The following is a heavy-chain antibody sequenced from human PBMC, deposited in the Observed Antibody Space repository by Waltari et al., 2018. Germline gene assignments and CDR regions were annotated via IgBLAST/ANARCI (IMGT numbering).Heavy chain of an antibody. D-gene: IGHD3-10*01. CDR1: GYSISSGYY. CDR2: IYHSGST. J-gene: IGHJ4*02. V-gene: IGHV4-38-2*01. CDR3: ARQEGSGSYYTENFDY. Sequence: QVQLQESGPGLVKPSETLSLTCAVSGYSISSGYYWGWIRQPPGKGLEWIGSIYHSGSTYYNPSLKRRVTISVDTSKNQFSLKLSSVTAADTAVYYCARQEGSGSYYTENFDYWGQGTLVTVSS.